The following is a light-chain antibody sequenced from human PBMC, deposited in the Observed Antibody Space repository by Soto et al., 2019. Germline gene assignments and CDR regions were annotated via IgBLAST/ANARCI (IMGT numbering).Light chain of an antibody. Sequence: QSALTQPASVSGSPGQSITISCTGTSSDVGSYNFVSWYQQHPGKAPKLMIYEGSERPSGVSNRFSGSKSGNTASLTIPGLQAEDEADYYCCSYAGSSTWVFGGGTKVTVL. CDR3: CSYAGSSTWV. J-gene: IGLJ3*02. CDR1: SSDVGSYNF. CDR2: EGS. V-gene: IGLV2-23*01.